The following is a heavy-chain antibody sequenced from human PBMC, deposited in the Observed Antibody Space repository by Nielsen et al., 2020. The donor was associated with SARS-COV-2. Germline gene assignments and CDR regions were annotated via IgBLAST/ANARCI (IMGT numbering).Heavy chain of an antibody. CDR2: IVNRGDTT. V-gene: IGHV3-23*01. D-gene: IGHD1-26*01. J-gene: IGHJ3*01. CDR3: ARGQFTGTYGRGAFDV. Sequence: GESLKISCAASGFTFNDYAMSWVRQAPGKGLEWVSGIVNRGDTTFYADFAKGRFTISRDDSKNTLYLHMSSLRAEDTALYYCARGQFTGTYGRGAFDVWGQGTMVTVSS. CDR1: GFTFNDYA.